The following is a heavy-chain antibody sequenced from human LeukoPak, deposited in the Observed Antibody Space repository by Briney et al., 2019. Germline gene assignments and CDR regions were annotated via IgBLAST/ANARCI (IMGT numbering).Heavy chain of an antibody. D-gene: IGHD2-21*01. Sequence: SQTLSLTCAISGDSVSNKNTAWNWIRQSPSRGLEWLGRTYYRSKWHNTYAASVKSRITINPDTSKNQFSLQLNSVTPEDTAEYFCVRLVGGDVGYWGQGTLVTVSS. CDR3: VRLVGGDVGY. V-gene: IGHV6-1*01. CDR2: TYYRSKWHN. CDR1: GDSVSNKNTA. J-gene: IGHJ4*02.